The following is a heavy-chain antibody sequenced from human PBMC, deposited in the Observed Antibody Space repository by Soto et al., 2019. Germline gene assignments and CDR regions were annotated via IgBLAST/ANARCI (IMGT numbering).Heavy chain of an antibody. Sequence: SETLSLTCTVSGDSVTSGNYYWTWIRQPPGKGLEWVGHIYYSGSTNYSPSLKSRVTISVNTPKNQFSLKLSSVTAADTAVYYCARAGYCSGGSCYGDYGMDVWGQGTTVTAP. CDR1: GDSVTSGNYY. CDR3: ARAGYCSGGSCYGDYGMDV. J-gene: IGHJ6*02. V-gene: IGHV4-61*01. CDR2: IYYSGST. D-gene: IGHD2-15*01.